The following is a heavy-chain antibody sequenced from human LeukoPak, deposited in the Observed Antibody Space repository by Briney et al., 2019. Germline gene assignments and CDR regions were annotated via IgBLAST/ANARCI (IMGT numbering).Heavy chain of an antibody. CDR1: GGSISSYY. J-gene: IGHJ5*02. D-gene: IGHD1-14*01. V-gene: IGHV4-59*12. CDR2: IYYSGST. CDR3: AGTEPPNGNYNWFDP. Sequence: SETLSLTCTVSGGSISSYYWSWIRQPPGKGLEWIGYIYYSGSTNYNPSLKSRVTISVDTSKNQFSLKLSSVTAADTAVYYCAGTEPPNGNYNWFDPWGQGTLVTVSS.